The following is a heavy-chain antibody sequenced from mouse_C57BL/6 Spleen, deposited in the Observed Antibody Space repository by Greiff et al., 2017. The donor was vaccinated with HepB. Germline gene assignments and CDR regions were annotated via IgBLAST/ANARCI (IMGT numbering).Heavy chain of an antibody. D-gene: IGHD4-1*01. V-gene: IGHV5-4*01. Sequence: EVKLMESGGGLVKPGGSLKLSCAASGFTFSSYAMSWVRQTPEKRLEWVATISDGGSYTYYPDNVKGRFTISRDNAKNNLYLQMSQLKSEDTAMYYCARDRDWDQAMDYWGQGTSVTVSS. J-gene: IGHJ4*01. CDR1: GFTFSSYA. CDR3: ARDRDWDQAMDY. CDR2: ISDGGSYT.